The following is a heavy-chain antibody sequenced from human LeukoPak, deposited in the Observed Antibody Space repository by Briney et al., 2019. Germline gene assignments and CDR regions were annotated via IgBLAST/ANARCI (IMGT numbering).Heavy chain of an antibody. V-gene: IGHV3-21*01. D-gene: IGHD6-25*01. CDR2: ISGTSRYI. CDR3: ARDRRYSDYDFDY. J-gene: IGHJ4*02. Sequence: GRSLRLSCVASGFTFTTYTMNWVRQAPGKGLEWGSSISGTSRYIYYVDSVKGRFTISRDNAQNSLYLQMNSLTAEDTAVYYCARDRRYSDYDFDYWGLGTLVTVSS. CDR1: GFTFTTYT.